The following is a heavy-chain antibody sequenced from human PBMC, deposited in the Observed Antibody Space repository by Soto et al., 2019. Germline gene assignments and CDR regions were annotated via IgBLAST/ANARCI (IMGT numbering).Heavy chain of an antibody. Sequence: ESGGGLVQPGGSLRLSCAVSGFTFSDKYMEWVRQAPGKGLEWVGRSRNKANSYTTEYAASVKGRFTISRDDSKNSLYLQMNSLKTEDTAVYYCARVNPSGGIYHLDHWGQGALVTVSS. CDR2: SRNKANSYTT. V-gene: IGHV3-72*01. CDR1: GFTFSDKY. D-gene: IGHD1-26*01. CDR3: ARVNPSGGIYHLDH. J-gene: IGHJ4*02.